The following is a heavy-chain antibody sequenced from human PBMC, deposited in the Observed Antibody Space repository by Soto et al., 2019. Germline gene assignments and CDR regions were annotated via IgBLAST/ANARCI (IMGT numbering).Heavy chain of an antibody. CDR1: GYTFTGYY. V-gene: IGHV1-2*02. CDR2: INPNSGGT. J-gene: IGHJ4*02. CDR3: ASGGHYSTAVADY. Sequence: QVQLVQSGAEVKKPGASVRVSCKTSGYTFTGYYIHWVRQAPGQGLEWMGWINPNSGGTNYAQKLQGRVAMTRDTSINTAYMELSRLSSDDTAVYYWASGGHYSTAVADYWGQGTLVTVSS. D-gene: IGHD2-15*01.